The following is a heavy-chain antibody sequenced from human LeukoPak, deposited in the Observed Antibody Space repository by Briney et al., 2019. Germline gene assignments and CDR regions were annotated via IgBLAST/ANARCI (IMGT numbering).Heavy chain of an antibody. D-gene: IGHD1-26*01. CDR3: ARGLRERSSAPLWYYNYYMDV. V-gene: IGHV4-39*07. CDR1: GGSISSTRYN. CDR2: VYYSGTT. Sequence: SETLSLTCTVSGGSISSTRYNWGWIRQPPGKGLEWIGSVYYSGTTYYNPSLKSRVTISVDTSKNQFSLKLNSVTAADTAIFYCARGLRERSSAPLWYYNYYMDVWGKGTTVTVSS. J-gene: IGHJ6*03.